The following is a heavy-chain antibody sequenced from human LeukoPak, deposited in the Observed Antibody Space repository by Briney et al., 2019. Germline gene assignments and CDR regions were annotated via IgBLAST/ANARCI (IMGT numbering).Heavy chain of an antibody. Sequence: RTGGSLRLSCAASGFTFSDYYMSWIRQAPGKGLEWVSYISSSSSYTNYADSVKGRFTISRDNAKNSLYLQMNSLRAEDTAVYYCARDLSAMVRCYGMDVWGQGTTVTVSS. V-gene: IGHV3-11*05. D-gene: IGHD3-10*01. CDR3: ARDLSAMVRCYGMDV. CDR2: ISSSSSYT. J-gene: IGHJ6*02. CDR1: GFTFSDYY.